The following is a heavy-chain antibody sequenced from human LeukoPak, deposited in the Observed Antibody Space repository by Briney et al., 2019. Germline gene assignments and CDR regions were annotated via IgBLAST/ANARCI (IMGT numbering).Heavy chain of an antibody. V-gene: IGHV3-21*01. J-gene: IGHJ6*03. CDR1: GFTFSSYS. CDR2: ISSSSSYI. D-gene: IGHD6-13*01. Sequence: GGSLRLSCAASGFTFSSYSMNWVRQAPGKGLEWVSSISSSSSYIYYADSVKGRFTISRDNAKNSLYLQMNSLRAEDTAVYYCARAGSSNYYYYYMDVWGRGTTVTVSS. CDR3: ARAGSSNYYYYYMDV.